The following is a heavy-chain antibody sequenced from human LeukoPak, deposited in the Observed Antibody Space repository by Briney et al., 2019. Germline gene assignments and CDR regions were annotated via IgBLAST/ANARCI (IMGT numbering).Heavy chain of an antibody. CDR1: GGSISRYY. J-gene: IGHJ3*02. CDR3: ASNLGGNNGAYDI. Sequence: SETLSPTCTVSGGSISRYYWNWFRQPPGKELEWIGHIHNSGSTSYNPSLKSRVTMSVDTSKSQFSLKLSSVTATDTAVYYCASNLGGNNGAYDIWGQGTMVTVS. V-gene: IGHV4-59*08. CDR2: IHNSGST. D-gene: IGHD4-23*01.